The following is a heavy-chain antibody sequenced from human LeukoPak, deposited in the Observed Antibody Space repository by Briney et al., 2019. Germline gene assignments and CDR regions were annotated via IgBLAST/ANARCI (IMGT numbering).Heavy chain of an antibody. J-gene: IGHJ4*02. CDR1: GGSISNYY. Sequence: SESLSLTCTVSGGSISNYYWSWIRPPAGKGLEWIGRIYAGRNTDHNPSLKSRVTMSLDSSKNQFSLRLTSVTAADTAVYYCAREHKDYDGDGYYYGYWGQGTLVTVSS. D-gene: IGHD2-21*02. V-gene: IGHV4-4*07. CDR3: AREHKDYDGDGYYYGY. CDR2: IYAGRNT.